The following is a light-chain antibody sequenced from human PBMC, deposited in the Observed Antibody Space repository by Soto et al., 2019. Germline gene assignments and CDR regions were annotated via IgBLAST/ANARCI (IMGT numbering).Light chain of an antibody. V-gene: IGKV3-20*01. Sequence: DIVLTQSPGTLSLSPGERATLSCRASQSVSSNYLAWYQQKPGQAPRLLIYGASTRATGVPDRFSGSGSGTDFALTISRLEDDDFAVYHCQQYGSLSWTFGQGTKVESK. CDR2: GAS. CDR3: QQYGSLSWT. J-gene: IGKJ1*01. CDR1: QSVSSNY.